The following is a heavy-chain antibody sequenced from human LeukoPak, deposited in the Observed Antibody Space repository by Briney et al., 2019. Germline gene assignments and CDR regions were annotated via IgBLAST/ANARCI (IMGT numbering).Heavy chain of an antibody. V-gene: IGHV1-2*02. D-gene: IGHD3-22*01. CDR2: INPNSGGT. J-gene: IGHJ4*02. Sequence: ASVKVSCKASGYTFTCYYMHWVRQAPGQGLEWMGWINPNSGGTNYAQKFQGRVTMTRDTSISTAYMELSRLRSDDTAVYYCARAFRDYYDSSGYHFDYWGQGTLVTVSS. CDR1: GYTFTCYY. CDR3: ARAFRDYYDSSGYHFDY.